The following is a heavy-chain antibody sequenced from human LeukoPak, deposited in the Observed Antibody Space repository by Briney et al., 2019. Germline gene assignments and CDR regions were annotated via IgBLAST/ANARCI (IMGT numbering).Heavy chain of an antibody. D-gene: IGHD2-2*01. J-gene: IGHJ1*01. Sequence: ASVKVSCKASGYTFISYGITWVRQAPGQGLEWMGWINPNSGGTNYAQKFQGRVTMTRDTSISTAYMELSRLSSDDTAVYYCARVHGPIVVVPAAMEEYFQHWGQGTLVTVSS. CDR3: ARVHGPIVVVPAAMEEYFQH. CDR2: INPNSGGT. V-gene: IGHV1-2*02. CDR1: GYTFISYG.